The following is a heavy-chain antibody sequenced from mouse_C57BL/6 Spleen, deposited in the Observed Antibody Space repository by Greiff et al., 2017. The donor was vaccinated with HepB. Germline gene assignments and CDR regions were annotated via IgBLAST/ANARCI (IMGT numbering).Heavy chain of an antibody. CDR3: ASWDAMDY. CDR1: GYTFTDYY. Sequence: EVQLQQSGPELVKPGASVKISCKASGYTFTDYYMNWVKQSHGKSLEWIGDINPNNGGTSYNQKFKGKATLTVDKSSSTAYMELRSLTSEDSADYYCASWDAMDYWGQGTSLTVSS. V-gene: IGHV1-26*01. CDR2: INPNNGGT. J-gene: IGHJ4*01.